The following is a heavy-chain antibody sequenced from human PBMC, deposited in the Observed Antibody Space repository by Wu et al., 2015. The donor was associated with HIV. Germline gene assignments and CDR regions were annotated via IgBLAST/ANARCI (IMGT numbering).Heavy chain of an antibody. D-gene: IGHD5-12*01. V-gene: IGHV1-69*08. Sequence: QVQLVQSGAEVKKPGSSVKVSCKASGGTFSTYTMNWVRQAPGQGLEWMGRIIPALGTVKYAQNFQGRVTITADRSTSTAYMELSSLRSADTAIYYCARGRYSGYDSPRVYYYYMDVWGLGTTVIVSS. CDR2: IIPALGTV. CDR1: GGTFSTYT. CDR3: ARGRYSGYDSPRVYYYYMDV. J-gene: IGHJ6*03.